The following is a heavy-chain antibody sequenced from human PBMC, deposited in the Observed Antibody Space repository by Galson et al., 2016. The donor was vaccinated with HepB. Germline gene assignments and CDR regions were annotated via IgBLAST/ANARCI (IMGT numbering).Heavy chain of an antibody. Sequence: ETLSLTCGVSGGSISGSNSYWGWIRQPPGKGLEWIGNIYYTGSTYYNPSLKSRITISVDTSKNQFSLKLRSVTAADTAVYYCARLLEWPGPFDYWGQGTLVTVSS. CDR3: ARLLEWPGPFDY. V-gene: IGHV4-39*01. J-gene: IGHJ4*02. D-gene: IGHD3-3*01. CDR1: GGSISGSNSY. CDR2: IYYTGST.